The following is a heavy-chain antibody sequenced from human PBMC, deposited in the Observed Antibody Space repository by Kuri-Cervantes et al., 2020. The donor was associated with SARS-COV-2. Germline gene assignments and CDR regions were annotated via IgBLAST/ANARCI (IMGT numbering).Heavy chain of an antibody. Sequence: SETLSLTCTVSGDSVSSRYWSWIRQPPGKGLEYIAYIYNSGSTNYNPSFKSRATISVDTSKNQFSLRLNSVTAADTAVYYCVRDSMYLDFWAGSELYYYQVDVWGKGTTVTVSS. CDR1: GDSVSSRY. CDR3: VRDSMYLDFWAGSELYYYQVDV. J-gene: IGHJ6*03. CDR2: IYNSGST. V-gene: IGHV4-59*02. D-gene: IGHD3/OR15-3a*01.